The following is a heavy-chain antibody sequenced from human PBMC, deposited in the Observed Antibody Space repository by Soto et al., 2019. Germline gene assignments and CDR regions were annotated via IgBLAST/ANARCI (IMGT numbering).Heavy chain of an antibody. CDR2: MNPNSGNT. Sequence: ASVKVSCKAPGYTFTSYDINWVRQATGQGLEWMGWMNPNSGNTGYAQKFQGRVTMTRNTSISTAYMELSSLRSEDTAVYYCARGPLYYDFWSGYYTTNWFDPWGQGTLVTVSS. CDR3: ARGPLYYDFWSGYYTTNWFDP. V-gene: IGHV1-8*01. D-gene: IGHD3-3*01. J-gene: IGHJ5*02. CDR1: GYTFTSYD.